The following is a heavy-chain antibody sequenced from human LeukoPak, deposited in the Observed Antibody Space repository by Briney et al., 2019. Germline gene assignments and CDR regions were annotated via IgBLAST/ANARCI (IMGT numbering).Heavy chain of an antibody. V-gene: IGHV5-51*01. CDR3: ARRVGDGYNSAYFDY. CDR2: IYPSDSDI. Sequence: GESLKISCKGSGYSFTSYWIGWVRQMPGKGLEWMGIIYPSDSDIRYSPSFRGQVTISADKSISTAYLQWSSLKASDTAMYYCARRVGDGYNSAYFDYWGQGTLVTVSS. CDR1: GYSFTSYW. D-gene: IGHD5-24*01. J-gene: IGHJ4*02.